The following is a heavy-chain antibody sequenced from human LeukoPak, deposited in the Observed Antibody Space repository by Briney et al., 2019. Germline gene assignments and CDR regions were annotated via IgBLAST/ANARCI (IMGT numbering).Heavy chain of an antibody. CDR2: ISFDGSNT. J-gene: IGHJ1*01. CDR1: GFTFNTHG. Sequence: GGSLRLSCAASGFTFNTHGVHWVRQAPGKGLEWLAVISFDGSNTYYADSVKGRFTISRDNSKNTVYLQMNSLLTDDTAVYYCAKGVMVTGTYFQHWGQGTLVTVSS. CDR3: AKGVMVTGTYFQH. V-gene: IGHV3-30*18. D-gene: IGHD2-21*02.